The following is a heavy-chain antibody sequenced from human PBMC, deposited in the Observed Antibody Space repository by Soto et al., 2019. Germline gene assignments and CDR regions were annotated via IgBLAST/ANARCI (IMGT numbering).Heavy chain of an antibody. CDR1: GGTFSSYA. Sequence: QVQLVQSGAEVKKPGSSVKVSCKASGGTFSSYAISWVRQAPGQGLEWMGGIIPIFGTANYAQKFQGRVTITADESTCTAYMELSSLRSEDTAVYYCAIENSCFEWLLVPVYYFGMDVWGQGTTVTVSS. V-gene: IGHV1-69*01. J-gene: IGHJ6*02. D-gene: IGHD3-3*01. CDR3: AIENSCFEWLLVPVYYFGMDV. CDR2: IIPIFGTA.